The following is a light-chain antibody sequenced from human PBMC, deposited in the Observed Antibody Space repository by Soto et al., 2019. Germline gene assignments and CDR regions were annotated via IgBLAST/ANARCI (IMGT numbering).Light chain of an antibody. CDR2: DVS. V-gene: IGLV2-11*01. J-gene: IGLJ2*01. CDR1: SSDVGGYNY. CDR3: CSYAGSYTSYVV. Sequence: QSALTQPRSVSGSHGQSVTISCTGTSSDVGGYNYVSWYQQHPGKAPKLMIYDVSKRPSGVPDRFSGSKSGNTASLTISGLQAEDEADYYCCSYAGSYTSYVVFGGGTKLTVL.